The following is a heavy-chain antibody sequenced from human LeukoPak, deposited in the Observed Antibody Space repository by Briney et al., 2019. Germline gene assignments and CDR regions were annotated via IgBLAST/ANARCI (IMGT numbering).Heavy chain of an antibody. V-gene: IGHV1-46*01. Sequence: GASVKVSCKASGYTFTSCYMHWVRQAPGQGLEWMGIINPSGGSTSYAQKFQGRVTMTRDTSTSTVYMELSSLRSEDTAVYYCARSSGWYYFDYWGQGTLVTVSS. CDR2: INPSGGST. J-gene: IGHJ4*02. D-gene: IGHD6-19*01. CDR1: GYTFTSCY. CDR3: ARSSGWYYFDY.